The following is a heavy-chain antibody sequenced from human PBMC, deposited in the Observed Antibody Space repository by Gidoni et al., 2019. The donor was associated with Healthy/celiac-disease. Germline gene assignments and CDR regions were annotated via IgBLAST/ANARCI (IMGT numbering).Heavy chain of an antibody. Sequence: QVQLQESCPGLVKPSETLSLTCTVSGGSISSYYLNWIRQPPGKGLEWIGYIYYTGSTNYNPSLKSRVTISVDTSKNQFSLKQSSVTAADTAVYYCARDQVGATGNWFDPWGQGTLVTVSS. J-gene: IGHJ5*02. CDR1: GGSISSYY. V-gene: IGHV4-59*01. CDR2: IYYTGST. CDR3: ARDQVGATGNWFDP. D-gene: IGHD1-26*01.